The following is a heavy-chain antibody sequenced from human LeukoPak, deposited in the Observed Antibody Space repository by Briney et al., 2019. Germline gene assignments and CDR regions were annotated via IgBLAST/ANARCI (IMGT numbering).Heavy chain of an antibody. CDR2: INPSGGST. J-gene: IGHJ4*02. V-gene: IGHV1-46*01. Sequence: ASVKVSCKASGYTFTSYYMHWVRQAPGQGLEWMGIINPSGGSTSYAQKFQGRVTMTRDTSTSTVYMELSSLRSEDTAVYYCVGFTYGYSSGLYWGQGTLVTVSS. CDR1: GYTFTSYY. D-gene: IGHD6-19*01. CDR3: VGFTYGYSSGLY.